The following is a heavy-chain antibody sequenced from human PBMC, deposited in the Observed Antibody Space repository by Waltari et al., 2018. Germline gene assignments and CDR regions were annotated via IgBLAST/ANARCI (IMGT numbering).Heavy chain of an antibody. CDR1: GYSFTPYD. CDR2: MNPISGNT. D-gene: IGHD2-2*01. CDR3: ARAVRDQLLSDP. J-gene: IGHJ5*02. V-gene: IGHV1-8*02. Sequence: QVQLVQSGPEVKKPGASVRVSCRASGYSFTPYDSTWVRLAPGQGLEWMGWMNPISGNTGYAQKFQGRVSMTGDPSINTAYMELSGLTIDDTAVYYCARAVRDQLLSDPWGQGTLVAVSS.